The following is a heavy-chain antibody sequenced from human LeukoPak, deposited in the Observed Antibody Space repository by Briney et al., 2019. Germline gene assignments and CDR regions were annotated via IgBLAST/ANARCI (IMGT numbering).Heavy chain of an antibody. CDR3: ARSSSSWSFDAFDI. V-gene: IGHV1-8*02. CDR1: GGTFSSYA. Sequence: ASVKVSCKASGGTFSSYAISWVRQAPGQGLEWMGWMNPNSGNTGYAQKFQGRVTMTRNTSISTAYMELSSLRSEDTAVYYCARSSSSWSFDAFDIWGQGTMVTVSS. CDR2: MNPNSGNT. J-gene: IGHJ3*02. D-gene: IGHD6-13*01.